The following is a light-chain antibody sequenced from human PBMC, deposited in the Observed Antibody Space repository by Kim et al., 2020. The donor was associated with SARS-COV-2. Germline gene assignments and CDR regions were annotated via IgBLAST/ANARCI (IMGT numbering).Light chain of an antibody. CDR2: RDS. CDR3: QVWDSSTYV. CDR1: NIGSKN. Sequence: SVALGQTARVTGGGNNIGSKNVRWYQQKPGRAPVLVIYRDSNRPSGIPERFAGSNSGNTATLTSSRAKAGDEADYYCQVWDSSTYVFGTGTKVTVL. J-gene: IGLJ1*01. V-gene: IGLV3-9*01.